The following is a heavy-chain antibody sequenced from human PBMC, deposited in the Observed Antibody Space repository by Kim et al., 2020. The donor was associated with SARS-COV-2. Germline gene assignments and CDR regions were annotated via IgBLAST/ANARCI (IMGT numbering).Heavy chain of an antibody. V-gene: IGHV3-11*05. J-gene: IGHJ6*01. Sequence: GGSLRLSCAASGFTFSDYDMRWIRQAPGKGLEWVSYISSSSSYTNYADSAQGRFTISRDNAKTTQYLQLNSLRAEDTAADYCARAGDAYTWGGYWDSYY. CDR1: GFTFSDYD. CDR2: ISSSSSYT. CDR3: ARAGDAYTWGGYWDSYY. D-gene: IGHD3-16*01.